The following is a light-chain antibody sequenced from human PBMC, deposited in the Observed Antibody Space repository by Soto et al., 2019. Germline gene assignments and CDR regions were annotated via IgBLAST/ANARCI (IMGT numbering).Light chain of an antibody. J-gene: IGKJ5*01. CDR3: QKRSNWPPIT. CDR1: QTVRSA. V-gene: IGKV3-15*01. Sequence: EIVMTQSPATLSVSPGERATLSCRASQTVRSAFAWYQHRPGQAPRLLIYGASIRATGIPARFIGSGSGTDFTLTISRLQSEDFAVYYCQKRSNWPPITFGQGTRLEIK. CDR2: GAS.